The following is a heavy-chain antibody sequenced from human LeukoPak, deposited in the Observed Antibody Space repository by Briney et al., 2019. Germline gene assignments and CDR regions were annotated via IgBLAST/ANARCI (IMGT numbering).Heavy chain of an antibody. CDR2: IWYDGSKK. D-gene: IGHD4-23*01. V-gene: IGHV3-33*08. CDR1: GFTFSSYA. CDR3: ARDLGNFDRGGSYFDC. J-gene: IGHJ4*02. Sequence: PGGSLRLSCAASGFTFSSYAMLWVPPAPGKGLEWVALIWYDGSKKVYVDSVKGRFTIARDDLKNTLYLQMNSLRDEDTAVYYCARDLGNFDRGGSYFDCWGQGTLVTVSS.